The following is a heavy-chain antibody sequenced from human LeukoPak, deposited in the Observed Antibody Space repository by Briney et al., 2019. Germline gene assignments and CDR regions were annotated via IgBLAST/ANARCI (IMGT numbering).Heavy chain of an antibody. CDR1: GGSISSGGYH. CDR2: IYHSGST. J-gene: IGHJ4*02. D-gene: IGHD3-10*01. CDR3: ARVSLVRGAPDYYFDY. V-gene: IGHV4-30-2*01. Sequence: SETLSLTCTVSGGSISSGGYHWSWIRQPPGKGLEWIGYIYHSGSTYYNPSLKSRVTMSVDTSKNQFSLKLSSVTAADTAVYYCARVSLVRGAPDYYFDYWGQGTLVTVSS.